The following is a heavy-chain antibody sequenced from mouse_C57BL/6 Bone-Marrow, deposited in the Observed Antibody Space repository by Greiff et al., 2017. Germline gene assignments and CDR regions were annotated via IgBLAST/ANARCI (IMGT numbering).Heavy chain of an antibody. CDR1: GFTFSDFY. CDR2: SRNKANDYTT. V-gene: IGHV7-1*01. CDR3: ARDAKYYGSSYWYFDV. Sequence: EVKVVESGGGLVQSGRSLRLSCATSGFTFSDFYMEWVRQAPGKGLEWIAASRNKANDYTTEYSASVKGRFIVSRDTSQSILYLQMNALRAEDTAIYYCARDAKYYGSSYWYFDVWGTGTTVTVSS. D-gene: IGHD1-1*01. J-gene: IGHJ1*03.